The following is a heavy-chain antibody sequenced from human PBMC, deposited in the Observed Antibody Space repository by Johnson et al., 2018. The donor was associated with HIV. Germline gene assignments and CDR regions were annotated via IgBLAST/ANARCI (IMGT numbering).Heavy chain of an antibody. CDR1: GFPFSSYA. V-gene: IGHV3-30*04. J-gene: IGHJ3*02. Sequence: QMLLLESGGGVVQPWRSLRLSCAASGFPFSSYAMHLVRQAPGKGLEWVAVISYDGSNRYYTESVKGRFTISRDNSENPLYLQMNSLRAEYTAVYYCARAPSPGPGGAFDIWGQGTMVTVSS. CDR2: ISYDGSNR. CDR3: ARAPSPGPGGAFDI.